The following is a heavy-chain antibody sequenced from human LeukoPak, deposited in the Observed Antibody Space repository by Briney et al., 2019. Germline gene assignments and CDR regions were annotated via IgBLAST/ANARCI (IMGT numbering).Heavy chain of an antibody. V-gene: IGHV3-7*01. CDR1: GFTFSKYW. D-gene: IGHD3-3*01. Sequence: GGSLRLSCAASGFTFSKYWMSWVRQAPGKGLEWVANMNQDGSKFYYVESVKGRFTISRDNARNSLYLQMNSLRAEDTAVYYCARSRFTIFGVALDAFDIWGQGTMVTVSS. CDR3: ARSRFTIFGVALDAFDI. J-gene: IGHJ3*02. CDR2: MNQDGSKF.